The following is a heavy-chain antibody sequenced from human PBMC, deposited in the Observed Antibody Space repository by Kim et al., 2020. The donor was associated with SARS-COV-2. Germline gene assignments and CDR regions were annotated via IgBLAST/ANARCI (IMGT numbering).Heavy chain of an antibody. Sequence: NCNKNYAQKLQCRVTMTPDTSTGTAYKELESLRSDDTAVYYCARKIRWFDPWGQGTLVTVSS. CDR3: ARKIRWFDP. CDR2: NCNK. J-gene: IGHJ5*02. V-gene: IGHV1-18*01.